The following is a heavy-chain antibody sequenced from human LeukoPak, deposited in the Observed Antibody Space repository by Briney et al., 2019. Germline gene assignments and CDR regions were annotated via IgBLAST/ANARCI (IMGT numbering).Heavy chain of an antibody. CDR3: ARRRNLYSSPRYNWFDP. CDR2: SNSGGRT. J-gene: IGHJ5*02. V-gene: IGHV4-34*01. Sequence: PSETLSLTCAVSGGSSSGVNCSWICHPPPQGLEWVGESNSGGRTDYHPSLKSRVTMSVDTSKNQFSMKLSSVTAADTAVYYCARRRNLYSSPRYNWFDPWGQGTLVTVSS. CDR1: GGSSSGVN. D-gene: IGHD4-11*01.